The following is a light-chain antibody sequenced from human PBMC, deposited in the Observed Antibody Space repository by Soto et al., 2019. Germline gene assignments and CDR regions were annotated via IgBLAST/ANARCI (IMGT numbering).Light chain of an antibody. Sequence: EMVLTQSPGTLSLSPGERATLSCRASQSVSSNYLAWYQQKPGQAPRLHIYGASTRATGIPDRFSGSGSGTDFTLTISRLEPEDFAVYYCQQYGSSPRTFGQGTKVEI. V-gene: IGKV3-20*01. CDR2: GAS. CDR3: QQYGSSPRT. J-gene: IGKJ1*01. CDR1: QSVSSNY.